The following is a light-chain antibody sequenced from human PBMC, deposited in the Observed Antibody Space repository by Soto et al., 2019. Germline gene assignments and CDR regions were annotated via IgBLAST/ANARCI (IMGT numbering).Light chain of an antibody. Sequence: QSVLTQPPSASGTPGQRVTISCSGSSSNIGSNYVYWYQQLPGTAPKLLIYRNNQPPSGVPDRFSGSKSGTSASLAISGLRSEDEADYYCAAWDDSLSGSWVFGGGTKVTVL. CDR3: AAWDDSLSGSWV. J-gene: IGLJ3*02. V-gene: IGLV1-47*01. CDR2: RNN. CDR1: SSNIGSNY.